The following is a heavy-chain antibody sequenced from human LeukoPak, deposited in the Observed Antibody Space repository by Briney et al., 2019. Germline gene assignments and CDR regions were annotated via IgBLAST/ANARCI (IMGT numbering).Heavy chain of an antibody. V-gene: IGHV3-30*03. CDR1: GFTFSSYG. CDR3: ARDLDY. CDR2: ISYDGSNK. Sequence: GRSLRLSCAASGFTFSSYGMHWVRQAPGKGLEWVAVISYDGSNKYFADSVKGRFTISRDNSKNTLYLQMNSLRAEDTAVYYCARDLDYWGQGTPVTVSS. J-gene: IGHJ4*02.